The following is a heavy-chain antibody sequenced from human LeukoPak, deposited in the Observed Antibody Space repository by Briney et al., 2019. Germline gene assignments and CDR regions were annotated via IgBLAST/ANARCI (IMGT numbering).Heavy chain of an antibody. V-gene: IGHV1-3*01. CDR1: GYTFTSYA. CDR2: INAGNGNT. CDR3: ARGNSRGNTAIPYYFDY. Sequence: GASVKVSCKASGYTFTSYAMHWVRQAPGQRLEWMGWINAGNGNTKYSQKFQGRVTITRDTSASTAYMELSSLRSEDTAVYYCARGNSRGNTAIPYYFDYWGQGTLVTVSS. D-gene: IGHD5-18*01. J-gene: IGHJ4*02.